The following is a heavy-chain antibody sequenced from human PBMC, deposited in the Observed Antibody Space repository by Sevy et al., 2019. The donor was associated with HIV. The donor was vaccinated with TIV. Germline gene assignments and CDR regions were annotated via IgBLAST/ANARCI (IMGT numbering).Heavy chain of an antibody. CDR3: ATGPVYGDYDVAGFFDY. CDR2: FDPEDGET. CDR1: GYTLTELS. V-gene: IGHV1-24*01. D-gene: IGHD4-17*01. J-gene: IGHJ4*02. Sequence: ASVKVSCKVSGYTLTELSMHWVRQAPGKGLEWMGGFDPEDGETIYAQKFQGRVTMTEDTSTDTAYMELSSLRSEDTAVYYCATGPVYGDYDVAGFFDYWGQGTLVTVSS.